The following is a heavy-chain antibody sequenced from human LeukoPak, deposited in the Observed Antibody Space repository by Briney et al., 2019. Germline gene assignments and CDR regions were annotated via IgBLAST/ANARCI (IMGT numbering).Heavy chain of an antibody. CDR3: VRSQLQDCTTTSCYVFDS. CDR1: GFIFSSYG. J-gene: IGHJ4*02. V-gene: IGHV3-30*19. CDR2: LSFDGSEK. Sequence: GGSLRLSCVTSGFIFSSYGFHWVRQAPGKGLEWVAVLSFDGSEKYYADSAKGRFSISTDYSRNTLYLEMNSLRADDTAVYYCVRSQLQDCTTTSCYVFDSWGQGTLVTVSS. D-gene: IGHD2-2*01.